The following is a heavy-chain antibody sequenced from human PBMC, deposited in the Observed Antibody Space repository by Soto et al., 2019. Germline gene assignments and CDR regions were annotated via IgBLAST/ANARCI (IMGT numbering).Heavy chain of an antibody. D-gene: IGHD5-12*01. J-gene: IGHJ6*02. CDR2: MNPNSGNT. CDR3: AREVVAPYYYYGMDV. Sequence: ASVKVSCKASGYTFTSYDINWVRQATGQGLEWMGWMNPNSGNTGYAQKFQGRVTMTRNTSISTAYMELSSLRSEDTAVYYCAREVVAPYYYYGMDVWGQGTPVTVAS. V-gene: IGHV1-8*01. CDR1: GYTFTSYD.